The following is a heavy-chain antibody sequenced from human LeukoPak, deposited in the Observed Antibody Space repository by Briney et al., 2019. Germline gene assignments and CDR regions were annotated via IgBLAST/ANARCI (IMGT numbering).Heavy chain of an antibody. V-gene: IGHV3-30*04. CDR2: ISYDEKNK. CDR3: ASDQSWGTALSY. D-gene: IGHD1-1*01. CDR1: GFTFSSCA. J-gene: IGHJ4*02. Sequence: GGSLRLSCAASGFTFSSCAMHWVRQAPGKRLAWVAVISYDEKNKYYADSVKGRFTISRDNSKNTLYLQMNSLRAEDTAVYYCASDQSWGTALSYWGQGTLVTVSS.